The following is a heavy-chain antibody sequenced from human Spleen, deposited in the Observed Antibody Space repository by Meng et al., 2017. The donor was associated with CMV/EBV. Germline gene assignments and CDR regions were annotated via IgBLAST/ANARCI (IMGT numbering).Heavy chain of an antibody. J-gene: IGHJ6*02. CDR2: ISSDGSYM. V-gene: IGHV3-21*01. D-gene: IGHD3-22*01. Sequence: GGSLRLSCAASGFTFSSYNMNWVRQAPGKGLEWVSSISSDGSYMYYADSVRGRFTISRDNAKNSLYLQMNSLRAEDTAVYYCARVPGGYAFPYYYGMDVWGQGTTVTVSS. CDR1: GFTFSSYN. CDR3: ARVPGGYAFPYYYGMDV.